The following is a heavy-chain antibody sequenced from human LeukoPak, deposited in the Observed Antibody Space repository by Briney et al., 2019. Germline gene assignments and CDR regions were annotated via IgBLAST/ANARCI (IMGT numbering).Heavy chain of an antibody. CDR3: ASCSGGMLCMVGDAFDI. J-gene: IGHJ3*02. CDR2: ISSSGGY. D-gene: IGHD2-15*01. CDR1: GFTFSSYE. Sequence: GGSLRLSCAASGFTFSSYEMDWVRQAPEKGLEWISYISSSGGYMYADSVKGRFTISRDNAKNSLSLQMNSLRVEDTGVYYCASCSGGMLCMVGDAFDIWGQGTMVTVSS. V-gene: IGHV3-48*03.